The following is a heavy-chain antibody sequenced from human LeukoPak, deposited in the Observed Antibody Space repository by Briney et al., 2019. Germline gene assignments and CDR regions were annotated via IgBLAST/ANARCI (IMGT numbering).Heavy chain of an antibody. D-gene: IGHD1-26*01. CDR3: AKGKKWEPYFDY. Sequence: PGGSLRLSCAASGFTFTSYAMSWVRQAPGKGLDWVSAFSGSGGSTDYADAVKGRFTISRDNSKNTLFLQMNSLRAEDTAVYYCAKGKKWEPYFDYWGQGTLVTVSS. CDR2: FSGSGGST. J-gene: IGHJ4*02. CDR1: GFTFTSYA. V-gene: IGHV3-23*01.